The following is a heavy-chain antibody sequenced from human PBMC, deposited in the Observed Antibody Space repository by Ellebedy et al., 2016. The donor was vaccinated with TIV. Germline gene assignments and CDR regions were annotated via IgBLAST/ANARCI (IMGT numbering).Heavy chain of an antibody. J-gene: IGHJ4*02. CDR2: INAGNGQT. CDR1: GYSFSKYS. D-gene: IGHD5-12*01. V-gene: IGHV1-3*01. CDR3: ARDPYQMATIRGYFDY. Sequence: ASVKVSCKASGYSFSKYSMHWVRQVPGQRLEWMGSINAGNGQTKYSQKFQGRVTITRDTSASTAYMELSSLRSEDTAVYYCARDPYQMATIRGYFDYWGQGTLVTVSS.